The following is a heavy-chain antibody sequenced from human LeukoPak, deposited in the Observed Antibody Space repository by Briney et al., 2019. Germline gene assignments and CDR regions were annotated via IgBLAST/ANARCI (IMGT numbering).Heavy chain of an antibody. J-gene: IGHJ4*02. Sequence: ASVKVSCKASGYTFAIYGITWVRQAPGQGLEWMGWISAHNGNTNYAQKFQGRVTMTTDTSTSTGYMELRSLRSDDTAVYYCAREVQSCTSTTCYLPFDYWGQGTLVTVSS. V-gene: IGHV1-18*01. CDR3: AREVQSCTSTTCYLPFDY. CDR2: ISAHNGNT. CDR1: GYTFAIYG. D-gene: IGHD2-2*01.